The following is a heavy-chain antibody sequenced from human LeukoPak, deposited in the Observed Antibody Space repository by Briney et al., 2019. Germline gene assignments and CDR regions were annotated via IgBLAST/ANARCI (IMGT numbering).Heavy chain of an antibody. V-gene: IGHV3-23*01. CDR3: AKSWELLNFDY. D-gene: IGHD1-26*01. CDR1: GFTFSSYG. CDR2: ITGSGDGT. Sequence: GGTLRLSCAASGFTFSSYGMTWVRQAPGKGLEWVSSITGSGDGTYYADSVKGRFTMSRDNSKKTVYLQMNSLRAEDTAIYYCAKSWELLNFDYWGQGTLVTVSS. J-gene: IGHJ4*02.